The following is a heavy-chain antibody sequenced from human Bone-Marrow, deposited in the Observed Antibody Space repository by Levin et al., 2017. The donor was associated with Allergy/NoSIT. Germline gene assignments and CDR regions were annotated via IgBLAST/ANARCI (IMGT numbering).Heavy chain of an antibody. CDR3: VREAYWYFEL. V-gene: IGHV3-30*04. Sequence: PGGSLRLSCTASGFTFNVYDIHWVRQAPGKGLEWVAIISHDGSNQYYADSLKGRFTVSRDNATNTLYLHLDTLTDDDTAVYFCVREAYWYFELWGRGSLVAVSS. CDR1: GFTFNVYD. CDR2: ISHDGSNQ. J-gene: IGHJ2*01.